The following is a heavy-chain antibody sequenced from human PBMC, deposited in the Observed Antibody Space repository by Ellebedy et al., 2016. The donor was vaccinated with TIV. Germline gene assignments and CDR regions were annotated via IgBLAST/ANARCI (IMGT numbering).Heavy chain of an antibody. V-gene: IGHV3-30-3*01. D-gene: IGHD4-23*01. CDR2: ISYDGSNK. CDR1: GFTFSSYA. CDR3: AREQHTVVPPGLDY. J-gene: IGHJ4*02. Sequence: GESLKISXAASGFTFSSYAMHWVRQAPGKGLEWVAVISYDGSNKYYADSVKGRFTISRDNSKNTLYLQMNSLRAEDTAVYYCAREQHTVVPPGLDYWGQGSLVTVSS.